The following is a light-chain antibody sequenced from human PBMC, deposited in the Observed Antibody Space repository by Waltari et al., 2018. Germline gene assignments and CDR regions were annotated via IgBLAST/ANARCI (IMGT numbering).Light chain of an antibody. V-gene: IGKV3-11*01. CDR1: QSVSSY. J-gene: IGKJ3*01. CDR2: DAS. CDR3: QQRSNWPIT. Sequence: EILLTQSPATLSLSPGERATLSCRASQSVSSYLAWYRQKPGQAPRLLIYDASNRATGTPPRFSGSGSGTDFTLTISSLEPEDFAVYYCQQRSNWPITFGPGTKVDIK.